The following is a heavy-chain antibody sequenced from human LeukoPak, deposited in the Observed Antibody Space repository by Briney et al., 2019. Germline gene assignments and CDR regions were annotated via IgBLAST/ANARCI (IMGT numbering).Heavy chain of an antibody. CDR2: ISTSGGTK. D-gene: IGHD3-10*02. CDR1: GFTFSSFE. V-gene: IGHV3-48*03. CDR3: AELGITMIGGV. Sequence: GGSLRLSCAASGFTFSSFEMNWVRQAPGRGLEWLSHISTSGGTKYYADSVKGRFTISRDNAENSVYLQMNSLRAEDTAVYYCAELGITMIGGVWGKGTTVTISS. J-gene: IGHJ6*04.